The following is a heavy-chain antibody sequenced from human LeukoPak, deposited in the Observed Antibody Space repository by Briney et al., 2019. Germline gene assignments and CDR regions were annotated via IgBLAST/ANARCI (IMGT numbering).Heavy chain of an antibody. CDR3: AKGLAVAGHFDY. CDR2: IKSDGSSP. Sequence: GGSLRLSCAASGFTFSSYWMHWVRQAPGKGLVWVSRIKSDGSSPSYADSVKGRFTISRDNSKNTLYLQMNSLRAEDTAVYYCAKGLAVAGHFDYWGQGTLVTVSS. CDR1: GFTFSSYW. V-gene: IGHV3-74*01. D-gene: IGHD6-19*01. J-gene: IGHJ4*02.